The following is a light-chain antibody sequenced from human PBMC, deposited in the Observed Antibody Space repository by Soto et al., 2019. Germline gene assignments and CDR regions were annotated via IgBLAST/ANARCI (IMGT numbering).Light chain of an antibody. CDR2: GAS. Sequence: EIVMTQSPATLSVSPGERATLSCRASQSVGSNLAWYQQKPGQAPRLLIYGASTRATGIPARFSGSGSGTEFTLNIRSLQSEDFAIYFCQQYNNWPPDRTFGQGTNVEIK. CDR1: QSVGSN. V-gene: IGKV3-15*01. J-gene: IGKJ1*01. CDR3: QQYNNWPPDRT.